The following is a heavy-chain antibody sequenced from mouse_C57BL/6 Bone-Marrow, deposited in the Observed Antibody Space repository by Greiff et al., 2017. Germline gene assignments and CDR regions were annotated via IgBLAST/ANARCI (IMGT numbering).Heavy chain of an antibody. CDR3: ARSDGSTLYYFDY. V-gene: IGHV14-3*01. CDR2: IDPANGNT. CDR1: GFNIKNTY. D-gene: IGHD1-1*01. Sequence: EVQLQQSVAELVRPGASVTLSCTASGFNIKNTYMHWVKQRPEQGLEWIGRIDPANGNTKYAPKFQGKATITADTSSNTADLQLISLTSEDTAIYYCARSDGSTLYYFDYWGQGTTLTVSS. J-gene: IGHJ2*01.